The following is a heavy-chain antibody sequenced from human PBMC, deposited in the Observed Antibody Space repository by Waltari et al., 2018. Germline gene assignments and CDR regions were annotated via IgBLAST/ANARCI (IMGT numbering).Heavy chain of an antibody. J-gene: IGHJ4*02. CDR1: GFTFSSYA. CDR2: ISGSGGST. D-gene: IGHD3-3*01. CDR3: AKKGGDVLRFLEWYRGYYFDY. Sequence: EVQLLESGGGLVQPGGSLRLSCAASGFTFSSYALRWVRQAPGQGLEWVSAISGSGGSTYYADSVKGRFTISRDNSKNTLYLQMNSLRAEDTAVYYCAKKGGDVLRFLEWYRGYYFDYWGQGTLVTVSS. V-gene: IGHV3-23*01.